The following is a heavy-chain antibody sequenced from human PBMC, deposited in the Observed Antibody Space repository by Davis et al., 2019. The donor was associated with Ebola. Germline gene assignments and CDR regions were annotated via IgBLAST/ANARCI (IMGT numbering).Heavy chain of an antibody. J-gene: IGHJ6*03. V-gene: IGHV1-69*13. Sequence: SVNVSCKASGYTFTGYYMHWVRQAPGQGLEWMGGIIPIFGTANYAQKFQGRVTITADESTSTAYMELSSLRSEDTAVYYCARADYYDSSGYWILYYYYMDVWGKGTTVTVSS. CDR1: GYTFTGYY. CDR2: IIPIFGTA. D-gene: IGHD3-22*01. CDR3: ARADYYDSSGYWILYYYYMDV.